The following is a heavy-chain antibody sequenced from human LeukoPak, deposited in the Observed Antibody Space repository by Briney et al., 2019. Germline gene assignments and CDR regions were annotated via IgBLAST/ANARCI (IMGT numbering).Heavy chain of an antibody. CDR3: ARWMGDSLDY. D-gene: IGHD3-16*01. CDR1: GFPVSSYY. V-gene: IGHV3-53*01. Sequence: PGGSLRLSCAASGFPVSSYYMSWVRQAPGKGLEWVSVLYSGGTTYYPDSVKGRFTISRDNSKNTLYLQMNSLRAEDTAVYYCARWMGDSLDYWGQGTLVTVSS. J-gene: IGHJ4*02. CDR2: LYSGGTT.